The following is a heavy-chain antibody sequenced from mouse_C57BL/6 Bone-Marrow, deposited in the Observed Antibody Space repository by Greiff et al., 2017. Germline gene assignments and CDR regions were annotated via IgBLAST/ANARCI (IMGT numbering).Heavy chain of an antibody. D-gene: IGHD1-1*01. CDR1: GYAFTHYL. CDR2: INPGSGGT. CDR3: ARKRYGSSPYYFDY. J-gene: IGHJ2*01. Sequence: VQLQQSGAELVRPGTSVKVSCKASGYAFTHYLIEWVKQRPGQGLEWIGVINPGSGGTNYNEKFKGKATLTADKSSSTAYMQLSSLTSEDSAVYFCARKRYGSSPYYFDYWGQGTTLTVSS. V-gene: IGHV1-54*01.